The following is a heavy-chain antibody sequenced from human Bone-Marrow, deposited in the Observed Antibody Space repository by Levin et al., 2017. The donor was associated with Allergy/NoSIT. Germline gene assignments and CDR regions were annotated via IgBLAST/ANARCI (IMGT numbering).Heavy chain of an antibody. J-gene: IGHJ4*02. CDR2: ISYDGSDE. Sequence: GGSLRLSCAASGFTFSHYAFHWVRQAPGKGLEWVAIISYDGSDESYADSLKGRFTIFRDNSKNTLYLQMNSLRGDDAAVYYCARDIASRPRRFDYWGQGSLVTVSS. CDR3: ARDIASRPRRFDY. V-gene: IGHV3-30*04. CDR1: GFTFSHYA. D-gene: IGHD6-6*01.